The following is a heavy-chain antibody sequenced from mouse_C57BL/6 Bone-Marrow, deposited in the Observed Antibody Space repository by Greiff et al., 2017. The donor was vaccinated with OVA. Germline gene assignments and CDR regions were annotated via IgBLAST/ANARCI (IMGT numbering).Heavy chain of an antibody. Sequence: QVQLQQPGAELVMPGASVKLSCKASGYTFTSYWMHWVKQRPGQGLEWIGEIDPSDSYTNYNQKFKGKSTLTVDKSSSTAYMQLSSLTSEDYAVYYCARESLYYYGSSPFAYWGQGTLVTVSA. V-gene: IGHV1-69*01. CDR3: ARESLYYYGSSPFAY. D-gene: IGHD1-1*01. CDR1: GYTFTSYW. CDR2: IDPSDSYT. J-gene: IGHJ3*01.